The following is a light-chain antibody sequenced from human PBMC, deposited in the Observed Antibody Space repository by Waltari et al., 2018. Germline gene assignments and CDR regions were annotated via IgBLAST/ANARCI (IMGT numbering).Light chain of an antibody. CDR1: NSDVGTYNY. J-gene: IGLJ2*01. V-gene: IGLV2-8*01. CDR2: GVT. Sequence: QSALTQPPSASGSPGQSVTISCAGTNSDVGTYNYVSWYQHHPGKAPKLLIYGVTERHPGVPDRFSGSKSGTTASLTVSGLQADDEADYYCTSYGGVNVLGVLFGGGTKLTVL. CDR3: TSYGGVNVLGVL.